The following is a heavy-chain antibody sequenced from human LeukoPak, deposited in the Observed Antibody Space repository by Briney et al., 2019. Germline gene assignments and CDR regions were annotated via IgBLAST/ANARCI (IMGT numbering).Heavy chain of an antibody. J-gene: IGHJ4*02. D-gene: IGHD6-13*01. CDR2: IYYSGST. CDR1: GGSINSYY. Sequence: KASETLSLTCTVSGGSINSYYWNWIRQPPGKGLEWIGYIYYSGSTNYNPSLKSRLTISVDTSKNQFSLKMSSVTAADTAVYYCARDAAAGVFFDYWGQGTLVTVSS. V-gene: IGHV4-59*01. CDR3: ARDAAAGVFFDY.